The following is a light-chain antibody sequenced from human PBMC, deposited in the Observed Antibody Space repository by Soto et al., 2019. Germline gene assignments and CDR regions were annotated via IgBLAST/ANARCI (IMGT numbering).Light chain of an antibody. J-gene: IGKJ5*01. Sequence: DIQMTQSPSSLSASVGDRVTITCRASQSIGDNLNWYQQKPGTAPHLLIYAASRRATGIPPRFSGGGFGTQFTLTINNLEPDDFAVYYCQQRGETFGPGTRLEI. V-gene: IGKV1-39*01. CDR3: QQRGET. CDR1: QSIGDN. CDR2: AAS.